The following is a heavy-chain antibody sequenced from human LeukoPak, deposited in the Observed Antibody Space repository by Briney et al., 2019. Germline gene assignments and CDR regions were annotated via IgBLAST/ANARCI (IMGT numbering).Heavy chain of an antibody. J-gene: IGHJ3*02. CDR2: ISSSSSTI. D-gene: IGHD3-3*01. Sequence: PGGSLRLSCAASGFTFSSYSMNWVRQAPGKGLEWVSYISSSSSTIYYADSVKGRFTISRDNAKNSLYLQMNSLRAEDTAVYYCAREYPRGFWNGYNGAFDIWGQGTMVTVSS. CDR1: GFTFSSYS. V-gene: IGHV3-48*04. CDR3: AREYPRGFWNGYNGAFDI.